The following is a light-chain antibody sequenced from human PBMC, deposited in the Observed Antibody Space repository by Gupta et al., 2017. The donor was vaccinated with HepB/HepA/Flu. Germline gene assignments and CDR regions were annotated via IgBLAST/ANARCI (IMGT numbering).Light chain of an antibody. Sequence: SYVLTPPPSMSVAPGKTARITCGGINIGGKSVNWYQQKSGQAPMVVVYDDSDRPSGVPERFSGSNSGNTATLTISRAEAGDEADYYCQVWDSNSDHWVFGGGTKLTVL. CDR2: DDS. V-gene: IGLV3-21*03. CDR3: QVWDSNSDHWV. J-gene: IGLJ3*02. CDR1: NIGGKS.